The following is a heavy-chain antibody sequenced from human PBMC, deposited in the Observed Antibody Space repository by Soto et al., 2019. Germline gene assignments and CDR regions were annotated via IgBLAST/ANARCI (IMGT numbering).Heavy chain of an antibody. V-gene: IGHV1-3*01. CDR2: ISACNGNT. D-gene: IGHD2-15*01. CDR3: ARDSDIVVVVAADNWFDP. CDR1: GYTFTSYA. Sequence: ASVKVSCKASGYTFTSYAMHWVRQAPGQRLEWMGWISACNGNTKYSQKLQGRVTITRDTSASTAYMELRSLRSDDTAVYYCARDSDIVVVVAADNWFDPWGQGTLVTVSS. J-gene: IGHJ5*02.